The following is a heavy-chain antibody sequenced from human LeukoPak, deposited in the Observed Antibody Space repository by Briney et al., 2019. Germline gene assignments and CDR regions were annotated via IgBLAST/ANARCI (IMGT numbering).Heavy chain of an antibody. CDR1: GGSISSGGYY. CDR2: IYYSGNT. Sequence: SETLSLTCTVSGGSISSGGYYWSWVRQHPGKGLEWIVYIYYSGNTHYNPSLKSRVTISVYTSKNKFSLKLSSVTAADTAVYYCAASSGSYYGYYGMDVWGQGTTVTVSS. D-gene: IGHD3-10*01. J-gene: IGHJ6*02. V-gene: IGHV4-31*03. CDR3: AASSGSYYGYYGMDV.